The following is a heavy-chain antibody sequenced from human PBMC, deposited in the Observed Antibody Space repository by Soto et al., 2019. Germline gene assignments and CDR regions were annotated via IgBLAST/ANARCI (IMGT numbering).Heavy chain of an antibody. CDR1: GYTFTNYA. Sequence: ASVKVSCEACGYTFTNYAMQWVRQAPGQRLEWMGWINAGNGHTKYSQNFQGRVTITRDTSASTAYMELSSLISEDAAVYYCARGIWTMTRGAYYFDNWGQGTLVTVSS. CDR3: ARGIWTMTRGAYYFDN. V-gene: IGHV1-3*01. D-gene: IGHD3-10*01. J-gene: IGHJ4*02. CDR2: INAGNGHT.